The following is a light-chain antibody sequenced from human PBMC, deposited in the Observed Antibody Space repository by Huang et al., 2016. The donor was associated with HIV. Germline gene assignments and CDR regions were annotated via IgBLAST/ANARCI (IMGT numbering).Light chain of an antibody. CDR3: QQYDSSPWT. J-gene: IGKJ1*01. CDR2: GAS. Sequence: EIVLTQSPGTLSLSPGEIATLSCRASQSVSSSSLAWYQQKPGQAPRLLFYGASSRATGIPDMFSGSGSGTDFTLTISRLEPEDFAVYYCQQYDSSPWTFGQGTKVEIK. CDR1: QSVSSSS. V-gene: IGKV3-20*01.